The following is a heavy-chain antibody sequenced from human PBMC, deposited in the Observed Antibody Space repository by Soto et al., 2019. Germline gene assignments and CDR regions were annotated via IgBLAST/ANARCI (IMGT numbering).Heavy chain of an antibody. V-gene: IGHV3-23*01. Sequence: GGSLRLSCAVSGFTFNSYAMSWVRQAPGKGLEWVSSISGSGGSTYYADSVKGRFTISRDNSKTTLYLQMNSLRVDDTAVYNCARESSVTGLYNWFDPWGQGTLVTVSS. J-gene: IGHJ5*02. D-gene: IGHD3-22*01. CDR3: ARESSVTGLYNWFDP. CDR2: ISGSGGST. CDR1: GFTFNSYA.